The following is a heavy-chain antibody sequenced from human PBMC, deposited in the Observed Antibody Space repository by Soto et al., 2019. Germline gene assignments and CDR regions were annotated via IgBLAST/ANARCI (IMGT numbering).Heavy chain of an antibody. CDR3: ARLTEAVTTFVY. Sequence: GGSLRLSCEASGFALSPYWMSWVRQAPGKGLEWVASINQDGSVKHYVDSVRGRFTISRDNAKNSLFLQMNSLSAEDTAVYYCARLTEAVTTFVYWGQGTPVTVSS. D-gene: IGHD1-1*01. CDR1: GFALSPYW. V-gene: IGHV3-7*03. J-gene: IGHJ4*02. CDR2: INQDGSVK.